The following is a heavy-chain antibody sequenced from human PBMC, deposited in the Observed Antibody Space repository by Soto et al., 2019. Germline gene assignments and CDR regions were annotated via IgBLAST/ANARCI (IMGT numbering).Heavy chain of an antibody. Sequence: GGSLRLSCAASGFTFSSYAMHWVRQAPGKGLEYVSAISSNGGSTYYANSVKGRFTISRDNSKNTLYLQMGSLRAEDMAVYYCARVKYGDLGLGDVWGKGTTVTVSS. CDR3: ARVKYGDLGLGDV. D-gene: IGHD4-17*01. CDR1: GFTFSSYA. V-gene: IGHV3-64*01. CDR2: ISSNGGST. J-gene: IGHJ6*04.